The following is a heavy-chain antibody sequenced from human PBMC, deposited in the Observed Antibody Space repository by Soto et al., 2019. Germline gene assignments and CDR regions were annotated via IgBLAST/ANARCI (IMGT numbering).Heavy chain of an antibody. CDR2: ISGSGGST. Sequence: EVQLLESGGGLVQPGGSLRLSCAASGFIFSSYAMSWVRQAPGKGLEWVSAISGSGGSTYYAASVKGRFAISRDNSKHTLYLQMNSLRAEDTAVYYCPKWPTPISGVVTSQSNYYSGQGTLVTVSS. J-gene: IGHJ4*02. CDR1: GFIFSSYA. CDR3: PKWPTPISGVVTSQSNYY. V-gene: IGHV3-23*01. D-gene: IGHD3-3*01.